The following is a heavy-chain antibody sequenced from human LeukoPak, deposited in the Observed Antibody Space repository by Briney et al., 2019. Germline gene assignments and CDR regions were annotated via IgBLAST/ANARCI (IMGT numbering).Heavy chain of an antibody. CDR3: AKDYNWNGAVSRMDV. D-gene: IGHD1-20*01. J-gene: IGHJ6*02. Sequence: PGGSLTLSCAASGCSFRLYAMRGVGQAPAKGREGVAGFSCSGGSTNNADSVKGRFTISRDNSKNMLYLKMISLRAADTAVYYCAKDYNWNGAVSRMDVWGQGTTVTVSS. V-gene: IGHV3-23*01. CDR2: FSCSGGST. CDR1: GCSFRLYA.